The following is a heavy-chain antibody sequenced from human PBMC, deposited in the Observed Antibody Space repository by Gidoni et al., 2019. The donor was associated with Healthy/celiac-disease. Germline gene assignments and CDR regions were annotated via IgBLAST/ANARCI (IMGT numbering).Heavy chain of an antibody. CDR1: GFTFGAYA. CDR2: IRSKAYGGTT. D-gene: IGHD6-13*01. J-gene: IGHJ4*02. CDR3: TRDRWQQLVERYFDY. V-gene: IGHV3-49*03. Sequence: EVQLVESGGGLVQPGRSLRLSCTASGFTFGAYAMSWFRQGPGKGLEWVGFIRSKAYGGTTEYAASVKGRFTISRDDSKSIAYLQMNSLKTEDTAVYYCTRDRWQQLVERYFDYWGQGTLVTVSS.